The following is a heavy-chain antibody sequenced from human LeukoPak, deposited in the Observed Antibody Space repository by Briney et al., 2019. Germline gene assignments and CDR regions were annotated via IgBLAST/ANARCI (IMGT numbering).Heavy chain of an antibody. V-gene: IGHV4-34*01. Sequence: PSETLSLTCAVYGGSFSGYYWSWIRQPPGKGLEWIGEINHSGSTNYNPSLKSRVTISVDTSKNQFSLKLSSVTAADTAVYYCARRGLSSSFFYFDYWGQGTLVTVSS. CDR1: GGSFSGYY. D-gene: IGHD6-13*01. J-gene: IGHJ4*02. CDR2: INHSGST. CDR3: ARRGLSSSFFYFDY.